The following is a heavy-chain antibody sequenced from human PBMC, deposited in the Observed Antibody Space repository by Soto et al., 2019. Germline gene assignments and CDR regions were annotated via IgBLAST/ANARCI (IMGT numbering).Heavy chain of an antibody. D-gene: IGHD3-22*01. V-gene: IGHV1-69*13. CDR3: ARDNFADSSGYYLPLSDY. J-gene: IGHJ4*01. CDR2: IIPIFGTA. CDR1: GYTFTSYG. Sequence: ASVKVSCKPSGYTFTSYGISWVRQAPGQGLEWMGGIIPIFGTANYAQKFQGRVTITADESTSTAYMELSSLRSEDTAVYYCARDNFADSSGYYLPLSDYWG.